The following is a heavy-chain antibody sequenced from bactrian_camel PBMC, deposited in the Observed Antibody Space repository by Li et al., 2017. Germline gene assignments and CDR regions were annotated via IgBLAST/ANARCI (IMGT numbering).Heavy chain of an antibody. CDR3: AAGTSWYRCSNGYPTVGAY. V-gene: IGHV3S55*01. CDR2: IDSSSIT. CDR1: GLTFSTYC. J-gene: IGHJ4*01. Sequence: VQLVESGGGSVQAGGSLNLSCTTSGLTFSTYCVGWFRQRPGKEREAVAAIDSSSITRYADSLMGRFTISKDNAKNTLYLQMNSLKAEDTAMYYCAAGTSWYRCSNGYPTVGAYWGQGTQVTVS. D-gene: IGHD6*01.